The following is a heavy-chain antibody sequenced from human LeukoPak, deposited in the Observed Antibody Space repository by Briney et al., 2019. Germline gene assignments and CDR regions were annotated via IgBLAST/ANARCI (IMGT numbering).Heavy chain of an antibody. D-gene: IGHD3-22*01. CDR2: FDPEDDET. CDR3: ATVIGYDSSGYYYVLAFDI. Sequence: ASVKVSCKVSGYTLTELSMHWVRQAPGKGLEWMGGFDPEDDETIYAQKFQGRVTMTEDTSTDTAYMELSSLRSEDTAVYYCATVIGYDSSGYYYVLAFDIWGQGTMVTVSS. J-gene: IGHJ3*02. V-gene: IGHV1-24*01. CDR1: GYTLTELS.